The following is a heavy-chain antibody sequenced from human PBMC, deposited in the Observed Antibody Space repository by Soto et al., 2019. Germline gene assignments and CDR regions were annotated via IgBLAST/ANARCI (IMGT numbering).Heavy chain of an antibody. Sequence: PGGSLRLSCGVSGFTLSRYTMHWVRQAPGKGLEWVALISSDGSAKNYADSAKGRFTISRDDSLYLQMTSLRGEDTAVYYCARDGYCSGGSCLDGMDVWGQGTTVTVSS. CDR3: ARDGYCSGGSCLDGMDV. CDR1: GFTLSRYT. D-gene: IGHD2-15*01. V-gene: IGHV3-30-3*01. J-gene: IGHJ6*02. CDR2: ISSDGSAK.